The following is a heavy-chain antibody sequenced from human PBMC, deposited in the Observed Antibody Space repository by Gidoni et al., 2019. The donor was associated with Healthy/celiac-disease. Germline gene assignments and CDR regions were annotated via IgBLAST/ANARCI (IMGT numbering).Heavy chain of an antibody. V-gene: IGHV1-3*01. J-gene: IGHJ4*02. Sequence: QVQLVQSGAEVKKPGASVKVSCKASGYTFTSYAMHWVRKAPGQRLEWMGWINAGNGNTKYSQKFQGRVTITRDTSASTAYMELSSLRSEDTAVYYCARDREGSGWLGYYFDYWGQGTLVTVSS. CDR1: GYTFTSYA. CDR3: ARDREGSGWLGYYFDY. D-gene: IGHD6-19*01. CDR2: INAGNGNT.